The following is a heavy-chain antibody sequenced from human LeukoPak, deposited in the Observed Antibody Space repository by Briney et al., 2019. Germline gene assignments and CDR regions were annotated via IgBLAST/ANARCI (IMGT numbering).Heavy chain of an antibody. V-gene: IGHV3-21*01. Sequence: GGSLRLSCAASGFTFSSYSMNWVRQAPGKGLEWVSSISSSSSYIYYADSVKGRFTISRDNAKNSLYLQMNSLRAEDTAVYYCAREWGYCYDSSAPWGQGTLVTVSS. CDR1: GFTFSSYS. J-gene: IGHJ5*02. CDR2: ISSSSSYI. D-gene: IGHD3-22*01. CDR3: AREWGYCYDSSAP.